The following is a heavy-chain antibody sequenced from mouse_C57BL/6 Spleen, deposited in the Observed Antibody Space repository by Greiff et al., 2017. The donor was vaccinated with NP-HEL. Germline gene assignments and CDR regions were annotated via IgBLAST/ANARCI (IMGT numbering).Heavy chain of an antibody. CDR3: ARVDDYDWYFDV. Sequence: VQLKESGPGLVKPSQSLSLTCSVTGYSITSGYYGNWIRQCPGNKLEWMGYISYDGSNNYNPSLKNRISITRDPSNNQFFLKLNSVTTEDTATYYCARVDDYDWYFDVWGTGTPVTVSS. J-gene: IGHJ1*03. D-gene: IGHD2-4*01. CDR1: GYSITSGYY. CDR2: ISYDGSN. V-gene: IGHV3-6*01.